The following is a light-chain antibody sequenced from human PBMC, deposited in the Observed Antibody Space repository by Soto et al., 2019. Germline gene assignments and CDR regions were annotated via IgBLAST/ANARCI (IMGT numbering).Light chain of an antibody. CDR3: QQYNSSPYT. V-gene: IGKV1-5*03. CDR1: QSISSW. Sequence: DIQMTQSPSTLSASVGDRVTITCRASQSISSWLAWYQQKPGKAPKLLIYKASSLESGVPSRFSGSGSGTEFTLTISRLQPDDLATYYCQQYNSSPYTFGQGTILEIK. CDR2: KAS. J-gene: IGKJ2*01.